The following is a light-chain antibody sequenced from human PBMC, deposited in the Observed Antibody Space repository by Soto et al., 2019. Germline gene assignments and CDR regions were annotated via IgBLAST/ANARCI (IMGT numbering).Light chain of an antibody. J-gene: IGKJ1*01. CDR3: QQYGSSPWT. CDR2: GAS. V-gene: IGKV3-20*01. CDR1: QSVSNNY. Sequence: EIVLTQSPGTLSLSPGERATLSCRPTQSVSNNYLAWYQQKPGQAPRLLIYGASNRATGIPDRFSGSGSGTDFTLTITRLEPEDFAVYYCQQYGSSPWTFGQGTKVDIK.